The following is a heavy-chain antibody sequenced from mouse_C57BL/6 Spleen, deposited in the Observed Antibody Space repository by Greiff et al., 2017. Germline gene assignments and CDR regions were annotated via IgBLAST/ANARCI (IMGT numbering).Heavy chain of an antibody. CDR2: IDPSDSYT. V-gene: IGHV1-59*01. Sequence: QVQLQQPGAELVRPGTSVKLSCKASGYTFTSYWMHWVKQRPGQGLEWIGVIDPSDSYTNYNQKFKGKATLTVDTSSSTAYMQLSSLTSEDSAVYYCARDYGSYWGQGTSVTVSS. D-gene: IGHD2-1*01. CDR3: ARDYGSY. CDR1: GYTFTSYW. J-gene: IGHJ4*01.